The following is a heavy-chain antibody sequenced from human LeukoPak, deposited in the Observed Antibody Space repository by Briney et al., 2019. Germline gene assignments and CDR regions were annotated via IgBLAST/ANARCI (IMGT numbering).Heavy chain of an antibody. V-gene: IGHV1-18*01. CDR1: GYTFTSYG. J-gene: IGHJ3*02. D-gene: IGHD6-6*01. CDR2: ISAYNGNT. CDR3: ASCLTQYSSSLCVFDI. Sequence: ASVKVSCKASGYTFTSYGISWVRQAPGQGLEWMGWISAYNGNTNYAQKLQGRVTMTTDTSTSTAYMELRSLRSDDTAVYYCASCLTQYSSSLCVFDIWGQGTMVTVSS.